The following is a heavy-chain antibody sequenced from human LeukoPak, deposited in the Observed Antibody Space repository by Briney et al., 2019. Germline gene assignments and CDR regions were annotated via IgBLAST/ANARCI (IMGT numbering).Heavy chain of an antibody. CDR2: INGSGEKK. CDR3: AKDRAYSYVSPAYYGMDF. D-gene: IGHD5-18*01. Sequence: PGGSLRLSCAASGVTFTHYAITWVGQAPGRGLEWVSLINGSGEKKHYADSVKGRITISRDNSNNTVYLQMNSLRVEDTAVYYCAKDRAYSYVSPAYYGMDFWGQGTTVTVSS. CDR1: GVTFTHYA. V-gene: IGHV3-23*01. J-gene: IGHJ6*02.